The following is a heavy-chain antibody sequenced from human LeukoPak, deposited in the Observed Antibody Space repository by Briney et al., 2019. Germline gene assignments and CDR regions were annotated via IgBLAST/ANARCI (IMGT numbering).Heavy chain of an antibody. D-gene: IGHD3-10*01. CDR2: INHSGST. Sequence: SETLSLTCAVYGGSFSGYYWSWIRQPPGKGLEWIGEINHSGSTNYNPSLKSRVTISVDTSNNQFSLKLSSVTAADTAVYYCARRKLVVRGVIRRYFDYWGQGTLVTVSS. V-gene: IGHV4-34*01. CDR1: GGSFSGYY. J-gene: IGHJ4*02. CDR3: ARRKLVVRGVIRRYFDY.